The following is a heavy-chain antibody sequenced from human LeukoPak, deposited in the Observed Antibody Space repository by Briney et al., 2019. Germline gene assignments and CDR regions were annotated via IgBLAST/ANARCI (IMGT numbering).Heavy chain of an antibody. V-gene: IGHV4-59*11. CDR2: MYDSWST. Sequence: SETLSLTCTVSGVSMRSHYWSWIRQPPGKGLEWIAYMYDSWSTKDNPSLKSRVTLSADTSKNQFSLRLSSVTAADTAVYYCATIKRGNIYGYFDFWGQGILVTVSS. J-gene: IGHJ4*02. D-gene: IGHD5-18*01. CDR3: ATIKRGNIYGYFDF. CDR1: GVSMRSHY.